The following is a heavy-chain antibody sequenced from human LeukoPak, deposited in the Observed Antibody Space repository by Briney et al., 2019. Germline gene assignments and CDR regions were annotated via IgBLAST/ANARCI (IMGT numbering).Heavy chain of an antibody. CDR3: ANMQLVKGVFEI. J-gene: IGHJ3*02. CDR1: GFTFSGFA. D-gene: IGHD6-13*01. V-gene: IGHV3-23*01. Sequence: GGSLRLSCAASGFTFSGFAMSWVRQAPGKGLEWVSAISGGSDNTYYADSVKGRFTISRDNSKNTLDLHMSSLTADDTAVYYCANMQLVKGVFEIWGEGTRVTVSS. CDR2: ISGGSDNT.